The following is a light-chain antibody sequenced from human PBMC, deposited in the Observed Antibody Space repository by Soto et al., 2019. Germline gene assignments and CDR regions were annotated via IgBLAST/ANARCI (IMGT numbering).Light chain of an antibody. Sequence: AIQMTQSPSSLSASVGDRVTITCRASQGIRNDLGWYQQKPGKAPKLLIYAASSLQSGVPSRFSGSGSGTDFTLTISSLQHEYFATYYCLQDYNYPLTFGGGTKVEIK. V-gene: IGKV1-6*01. CDR3: LQDYNYPLT. J-gene: IGKJ4*01. CDR1: QGIRND. CDR2: AAS.